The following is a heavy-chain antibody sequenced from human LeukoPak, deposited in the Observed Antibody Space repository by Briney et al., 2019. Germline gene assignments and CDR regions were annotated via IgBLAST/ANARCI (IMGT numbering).Heavy chain of an antibody. D-gene: IGHD3-9*01. V-gene: IGHV3-48*02. CDR1: GFSFTDYP. CDR2: IRTTAEGAKYA. J-gene: IGHJ4*02. Sequence: PGGSLRLSCATSGFSFTDYPMNWVRQAPGKGLEWISNIRTTAEGAKYAYYADSVKGRVTISRDDGKNKLYLHMNSLRDDDTAVYYCATAQRYAFDYWGQGILVTVSS. CDR3: ATAQRYAFDY.